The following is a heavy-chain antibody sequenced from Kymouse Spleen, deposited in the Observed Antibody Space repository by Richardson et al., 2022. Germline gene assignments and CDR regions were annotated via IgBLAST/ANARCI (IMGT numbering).Heavy chain of an antibody. Sequence: EVQLVESGGGLVQPGRSLRLSCAASGFTFDDYAMHWVRQAPGKGLEWVSGISWNSGSIGYADSVKGRFTISRDNAKNSLYLQMNSLRAEDTALYYCAKDGAQGGTTGDYYYYYGMDVWGQGTTVTVSS. V-gene: IGHV3-9*01. D-gene: IGHD1-7*01. CDR1: GFTFDDYA. CDR3: AKDGAQGGTTGDYYYYYGMDV. CDR2: ISWNSGSI. J-gene: IGHJ6*02.